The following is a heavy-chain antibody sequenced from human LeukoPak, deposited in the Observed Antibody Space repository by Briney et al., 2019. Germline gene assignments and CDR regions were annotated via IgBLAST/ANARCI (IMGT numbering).Heavy chain of an antibody. Sequence: ASVKVSCKASGYTFTSYGISXXXXXXGXGXXXXGXXSAYXXNTNYAQKLQGRVTXXXXTXXXXXXMELRSLRSDGTAVYYCARDQSHDYGYYYYYYMDVWGKGTTVTVTS. J-gene: IGHJ6*03. CDR2: XSAYXXNT. CDR1: GYTFTSYG. D-gene: IGHD4-17*01. CDR3: ARDQSHDYGYYYYYYMDV. V-gene: IGHV1-18*01.